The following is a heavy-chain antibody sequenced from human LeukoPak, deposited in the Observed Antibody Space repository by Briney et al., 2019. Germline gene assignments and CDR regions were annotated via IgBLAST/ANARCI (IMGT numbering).Heavy chain of an antibody. CDR3: ARHYYYASGSYSFDS. CDR2: IFGGGST. J-gene: IGHJ4*02. D-gene: IGHD3-10*01. V-gene: IGHV3-66*02. Sequence: GGTLCLTCAVYGFSVSSDYLSGIRQPPGKGLEWVGVIFGGGSTYYADSVRGRFIISRDSAKNTLYLQLNSLRAEDTAVYYCARHYYYASGSYSFDSWGQGTLVSVSS. CDR1: GFSVSSDY.